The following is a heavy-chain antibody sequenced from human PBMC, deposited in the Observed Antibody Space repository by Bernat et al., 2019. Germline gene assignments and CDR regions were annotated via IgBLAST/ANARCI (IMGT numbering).Heavy chain of an antibody. CDR3: ARDADRLGRFDY. CDR1: GFTFSSYS. CDR2: ISSSSTYI. V-gene: IGHV3-21*01. J-gene: IGHJ4*02. Sequence: EVQLLESGGGLVQPGGSLRLSCAASGFTFSSYSMNWVRQAPGKGLEWVSSISSSSTYIYYADSVKGRFTISRDNAENSLYLQVNSLRAEDTAVYYCARDADRLGRFDYWGQGTLVTVSS. D-gene: IGHD6-19*01.